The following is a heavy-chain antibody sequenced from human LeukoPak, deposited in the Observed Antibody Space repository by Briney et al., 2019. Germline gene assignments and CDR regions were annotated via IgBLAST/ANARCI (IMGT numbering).Heavy chain of an antibody. V-gene: IGHV3-33*08. CDR3: ARDSLPMAVTGPFDH. Sequence: QPGGSLRLSCAASGFTFRSCELSWVRQAPGKGLEWVTSIWFDGSNIHYADSVKGRVIISRDNSKSALYLQMNSLRAEDTAIYYCARDSLPMAVTGPFDHWGQGALVTVSS. CDR2: IWFDGSNI. D-gene: IGHD6-19*01. J-gene: IGHJ4*02. CDR1: GFTFRSCE.